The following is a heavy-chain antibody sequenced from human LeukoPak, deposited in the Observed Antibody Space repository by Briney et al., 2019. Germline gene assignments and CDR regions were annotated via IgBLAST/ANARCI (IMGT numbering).Heavy chain of an antibody. V-gene: IGHV3-30*03. CDR3: ARVTGHGDYKSDAFDI. CDR1: GLTFSSYG. D-gene: IGHD4-17*01. CDR2: ISYDGTIR. J-gene: IGHJ3*02. Sequence: GGSLRLSCAASGLTFSSYGMHWVRQAPGKGLEWVAVISYDGTIRNYADSVKGRFTISRDNSKNTLYLQMSSLRAEDTALYYCARVTGHGDYKSDAFDIWGQGTMVTVSS.